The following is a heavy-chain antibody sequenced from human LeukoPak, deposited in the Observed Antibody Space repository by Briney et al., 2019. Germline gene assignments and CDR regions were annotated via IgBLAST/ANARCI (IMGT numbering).Heavy chain of an antibody. CDR3: ARGDPDISFGVVGDAFDI. J-gene: IGHJ3*02. Sequence: GGSLRLSCEASGFILRRYSMNWVHQAPGKGLEWVSSVSTSNSYIYHADSVKGSFTLSRENAKKSLYLLMNSLRAEDTAVYYCARGDPDISFGVVGDAFDIWGQGTMVTVSS. CDR2: VSTSNSYI. CDR1: GFILRRYS. D-gene: IGHD3-3*01. V-gene: IGHV3-21*01.